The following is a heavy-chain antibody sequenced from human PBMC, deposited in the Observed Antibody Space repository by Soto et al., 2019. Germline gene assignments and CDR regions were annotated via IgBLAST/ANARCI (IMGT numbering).Heavy chain of an antibody. D-gene: IGHD1-1*01. CDR2: ITSSGTT. V-gene: IGHV4-34*01. CDR3: ARGRPAIATRWFDS. CDR1: GGSFSDSY. Sequence: SETLSLTCAVFGGSFSDSYWSWIRQSPGKGLEWIGEITSSGTTYYNPSLKSRVTISGDTSKNQFSLEVRSVTAADTAVYYCARGRPAIATRWFDSWGQGTLVTVSS. J-gene: IGHJ5*01.